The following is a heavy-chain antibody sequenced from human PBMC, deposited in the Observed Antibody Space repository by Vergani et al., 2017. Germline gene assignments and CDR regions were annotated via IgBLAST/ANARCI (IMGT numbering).Heavy chain of an antibody. CDR3: ARDKDTAMVTDYYYYMDV. J-gene: IGHJ6*03. Sequence: HVQLVQSGAEVKKPGSSVKVSCKASGGTFSSYAISWVRQAPGQGLEWMGGIIPIFGTANYAQKFQGRVTITADESTSTAYMELSSLRSEDTAVYYCARDKDTAMVTDYYYYMDVWGKGTTVTVSS. CDR1: GGTFSSYA. D-gene: IGHD5-18*01. V-gene: IGHV1-69*01. CDR2: IIPIFGTA.